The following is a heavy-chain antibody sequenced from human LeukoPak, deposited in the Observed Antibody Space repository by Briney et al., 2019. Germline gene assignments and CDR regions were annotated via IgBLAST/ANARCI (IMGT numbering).Heavy chain of an antibody. CDR1: EFTFSTYS. V-gene: IGHV3-48*01. J-gene: IGHJ4*02. Sequence: GGSLRLSCAASEFTFSTYSMNWVRQAPGKGLEGISYISSSSSTIYYADSVKGRFTISRDNAKNSLYLQMNSLRAEDTAVYYCARDLPQFDYWGQGTLVTVSS. CDR3: ARDLPQFDY. CDR2: ISSSSSTI.